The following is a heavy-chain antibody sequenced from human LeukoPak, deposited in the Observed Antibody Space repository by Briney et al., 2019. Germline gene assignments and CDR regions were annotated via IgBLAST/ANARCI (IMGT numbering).Heavy chain of an antibody. CDR1: GYTFTGYY. D-gene: IGHD2-2*01. CDR2: INPNSGGT. CDR3: ARGYCSSTSCYGLDY. Sequence: ASVKVSCKASGYTFTGYYMHWVRQAPGQGLEWMGWINPNSGGTNYAQKFQGRVTMTRDTSISTAYMELSRLRSDDTAVYYCARGYCSSTSCYGLDYWGQGTLVTVSS. V-gene: IGHV1-2*02. J-gene: IGHJ4*02.